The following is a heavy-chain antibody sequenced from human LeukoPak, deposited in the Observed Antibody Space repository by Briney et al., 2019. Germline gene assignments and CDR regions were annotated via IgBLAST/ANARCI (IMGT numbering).Heavy chain of an antibody. J-gene: IGHJ4*02. V-gene: IGHV1-58*01. CDR1: GITFSSSA. D-gene: IGHD4-23*01. CDR3: AAATTGVRIKLDY. CDR2: IVVGSVYT. Sequence: SVKVSCKASGITFSSSAVQWVRQSRGQRLEWIGRIVVGSVYTSYAQKFQERVTITRDMSTSTVYMELSSLRSEDTAVYYCAAATTGVRIKLDYWGQGTLVTVSS.